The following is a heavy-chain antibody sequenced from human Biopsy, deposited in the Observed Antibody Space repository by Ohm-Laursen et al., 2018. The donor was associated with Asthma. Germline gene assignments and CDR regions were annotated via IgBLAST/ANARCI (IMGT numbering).Heavy chain of an antibody. J-gene: IGHJ5*02. D-gene: IGHD6-13*01. CDR2: INHNSGGT. Sequence: ASVKVSCKASGYTFIGCHIHWMRQAPGQGLEWMGRINHNSGGTNYAQKFQGRVTMTRDTSISTAYMEVSRLRSDDTAVYYCARGQKSAGDRWFDPWGQGTLVTVSS. V-gene: IGHV1-2*06. CDR1: GYTFIGCH. CDR3: ARGQKSAGDRWFDP.